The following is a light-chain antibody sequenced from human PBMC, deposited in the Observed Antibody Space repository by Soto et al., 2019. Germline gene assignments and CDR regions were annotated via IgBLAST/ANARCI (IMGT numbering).Light chain of an antibody. J-gene: IGKJ4*01. V-gene: IGKV3-15*01. CDR2: GAS. CDR3: QQYNNWPPLT. CDR1: QSVSSN. Sequence: EVVKTEYPATLSVSPGERATLSCRASQSVSSNLAWYQQKPGQAPRLLIYGASTRATGIPARFSGSGSGTEFTLTISSLQSEDFAVYYCQQYNNWPPLTFGGGTKVEIK.